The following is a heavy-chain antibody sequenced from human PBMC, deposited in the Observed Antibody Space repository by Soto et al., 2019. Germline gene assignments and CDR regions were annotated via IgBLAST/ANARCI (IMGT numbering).Heavy chain of an antibody. J-gene: IGHJ4*02. CDR3: AKDRRAGGNYGFYSDF. V-gene: IGHV3-23*01. D-gene: IGHD1-7*01. CDR2: SSATGAGT. Sequence: EVQLLESGGGLVQPGGSLRLSCAASGFTFSSYGMTWVRQAPGKGLEWVSFSSATGAGTYYADSAKGGFTISRDNSKNTLYLQMTSLRADDTAVYYCAKDRRAGGNYGFYSDFWGQGTLVIVSS. CDR1: GFTFSSYG.